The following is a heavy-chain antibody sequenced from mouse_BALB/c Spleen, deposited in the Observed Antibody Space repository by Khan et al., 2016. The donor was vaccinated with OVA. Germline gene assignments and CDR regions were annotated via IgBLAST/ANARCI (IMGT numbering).Heavy chain of an antibody. CDR1: GYTFTSYT. D-gene: IGHD2-14*01. J-gene: IGHJ3*01. CDR3: VRDGAYYRNDGWFAY. Sequence: QVQLKQSGAELTRPGASAKMSCKASGYTFTSYTIHWIKLRPGQGLEWIGYINPSNGYTNYNQKFKDKATLTADKSSTTAYMQLSSLTSDDSAVYNSVRDGAYYRNDGWFAYWGQGTLVTVSA. V-gene: IGHV1-4*01. CDR2: INPSNGYT.